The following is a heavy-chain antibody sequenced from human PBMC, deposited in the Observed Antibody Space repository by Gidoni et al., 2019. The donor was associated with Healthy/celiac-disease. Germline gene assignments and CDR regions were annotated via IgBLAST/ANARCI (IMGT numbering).Heavy chain of an antibody. CDR1: GFTFDVSA. CDR2: ISWNSGSI. J-gene: IGHJ6*02. D-gene: IGHD2-15*01. Sequence: EVQLVESGGGLVQPGRSLRLSCAASGFTFDVSAMHCVRQAPGKGLEWGSGISWNSGSIGYADSVKGRLTISRDNAKNSLYLQMNSLRAEDTALYYCAKGGDCSGGSCYSGTDYYYYYGMDVWGQGTTVTVSS. CDR3: AKGGDCSGGSCYSGTDYYYYYGMDV. V-gene: IGHV3-9*01.